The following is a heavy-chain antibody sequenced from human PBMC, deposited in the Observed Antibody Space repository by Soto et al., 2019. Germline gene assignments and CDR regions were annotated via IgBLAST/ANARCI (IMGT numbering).Heavy chain of an antibody. CDR3: SRGSTYYGFLS. CDR1: GDSMGSGDYY. D-gene: IGHD3-10*01. J-gene: IGHJ5*02. Sequence: QVQLQESGPGLVKPSQPLSLTCTVSGDSMGSGDYYWAWMRQPPGQGREWIGYVYYIGTTFYNPSLSRRVHISIDTSKSHFSLMLTSVTGADTAVYYCSRGSTYYGFLSWGQGTLVTVSS. CDR2: VYYIGTT. V-gene: IGHV4-30-4*01.